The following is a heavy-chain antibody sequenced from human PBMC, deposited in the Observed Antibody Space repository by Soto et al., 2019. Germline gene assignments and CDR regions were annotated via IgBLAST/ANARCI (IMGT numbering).Heavy chain of an antibody. V-gene: IGHV1-69*01. CDR2: IMPINGTA. Sequence: QVQLVQSGAEVKKPGSSVKVSCKASGGTFSSYAMSWVRQRPGQGLEWMGGIMPINGTANYAQKFQGRVTITGDESTSTAYMELSSLRSEDTAVYYCARGGYSSSYRLDYWGQGTLVTVSS. CDR3: ARGGYSSSYRLDY. J-gene: IGHJ4*02. CDR1: GGTFSSYA. D-gene: IGHD6-6*01.